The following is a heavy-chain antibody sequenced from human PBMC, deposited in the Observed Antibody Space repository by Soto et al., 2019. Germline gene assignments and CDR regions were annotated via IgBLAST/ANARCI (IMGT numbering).Heavy chain of an antibody. CDR3: SAEAYCGGGSCSAY. J-gene: IGHJ4*01. V-gene: IGHV3-15*01. Sequence: GESLRLSCAASEFTFSTTWMSGVRQAPGKGLEWVGRVKSKKDGGTTDYAAPVKGRFTVSRDDAKSTLYLQMSSLTSEDTAVYYCSAEAYCGGGSCSAYWGQGTLVTVSS. CDR1: EFTFSTTW. CDR2: VKSKKDGGTT. D-gene: IGHD2-21*01.